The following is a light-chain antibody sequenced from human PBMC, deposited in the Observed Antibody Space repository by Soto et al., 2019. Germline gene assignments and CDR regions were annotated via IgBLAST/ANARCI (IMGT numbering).Light chain of an antibody. Sequence: QSALTQPASVSGSPGQSITISCTGTSSDVGGYNYVSWFQQHPGKAPKLIIYEVTERPSGVSDRFSGSKSGNTASLTISGLQAEDEDDYYCISYAYSTTHVFGTGTKLTVL. J-gene: IGLJ1*01. CDR1: SSDVGGYNY. V-gene: IGLV2-14*01. CDR2: EVT. CDR3: ISYAYSTTHV.